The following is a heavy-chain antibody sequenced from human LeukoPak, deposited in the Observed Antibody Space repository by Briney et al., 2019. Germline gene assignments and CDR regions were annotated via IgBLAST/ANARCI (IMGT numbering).Heavy chain of an antibody. CDR1: GFTFNNYG. J-gene: IGHJ4*02. CDR3: AKGPLRGTAAAIDY. D-gene: IGHD2-2*01. V-gene: IGHV3-30*18. Sequence: GGSLRLSCAASGFTFNNYGMHWVRQAPGKGLEWVTVISYDGRNKHYPDSVKGRFTISRDISTDTLWLQMDSLRTEDTAVYYCAKGPLRGTAAAIDYWGQGTLVTVSS. CDR2: ISYDGRNK.